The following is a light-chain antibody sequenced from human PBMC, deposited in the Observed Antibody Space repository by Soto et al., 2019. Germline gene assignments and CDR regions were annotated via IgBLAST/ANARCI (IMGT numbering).Light chain of an antibody. CDR2: VGTGGIVG. V-gene: IGLV9-49*01. Sequence: QSVLTQPPSASASLGASVTLTCTLSSGYSNYKVDWYQQRPGKGPRFVMRVGTGGIVGSKGDGIPDRFSVLGSGLNRYLTIKNIQEKDESDYHCGADHGSGSNFVSVFGGGTKLTVL. J-gene: IGLJ2*01. CDR1: SGYSNYK. CDR3: GADHGSGSNFVSV.